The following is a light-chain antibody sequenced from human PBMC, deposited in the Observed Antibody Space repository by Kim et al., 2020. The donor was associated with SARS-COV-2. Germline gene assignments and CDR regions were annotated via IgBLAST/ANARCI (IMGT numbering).Light chain of an antibody. V-gene: IGKV3-11*01. J-gene: IGKJ2*03. Sequence: LSPWERATRSCRASQSVSSYLAWYQQKPGQAPRLLIYDASNRATGIPARFSGSWSGTDFTLTISSREPEDFAVYYCQQRSNWPSYSFGQGTKLEI. CDR1: QSVSSY. CDR3: QQRSNWPSYS. CDR2: DAS.